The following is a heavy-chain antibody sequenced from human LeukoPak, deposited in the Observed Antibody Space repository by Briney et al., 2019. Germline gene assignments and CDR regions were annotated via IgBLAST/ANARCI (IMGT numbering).Heavy chain of an antibody. V-gene: IGHV1-2*02. D-gene: IGHD3-10*01. Sequence: ASVKVSCKASGYTCTGYYMHRVRQAPGQGLEWMGWINLNSGGTNYAQKFQGRVTMTRDTSISTAYMELSRLRSDDTAVYYCARSRTGSGFLFDYWGQGTLVTVSS. CDR2: INLNSGGT. CDR3: ARSRTGSGFLFDY. CDR1: GYTCTGYY. J-gene: IGHJ4*02.